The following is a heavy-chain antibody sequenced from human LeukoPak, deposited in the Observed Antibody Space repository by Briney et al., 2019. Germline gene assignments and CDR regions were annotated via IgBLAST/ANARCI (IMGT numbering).Heavy chain of an antibody. D-gene: IGHD3/OR15-3a*01. CDR1: GPSLSNYG. J-gene: IGHJ4*02. Sequence: GGSLRLSCAASGPSLSNYGIHWVRQAPGKGLEWVAFISYDETDKYYADSVKGRFTISSDNSKSTLFLQMNSLRVEDTAVYYCAKDREEDWLIFFNVLDYWGQGTPVTVSS. CDR3: AKDREEDWLIFFNVLDY. CDR2: ISYDETDK. V-gene: IGHV3-30*18.